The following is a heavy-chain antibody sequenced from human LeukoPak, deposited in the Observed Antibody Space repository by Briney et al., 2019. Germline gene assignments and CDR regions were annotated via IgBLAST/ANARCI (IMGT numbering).Heavy chain of an antibody. CDR2: IDRSGST. V-gene: IGHV4-38-2*01. D-gene: IGHD1-14*01. J-gene: IGHJ4*02. CDR3: ARAVFRASPFDY. Sequence: SETLSLTCAVFGYSISRGYYWGWIRPPPGKGLEWIGSIDRSGSTYYNPSLRSRVTIIVDTSKNQFSLKLNSVTPADTAVYYCARAVFRASPFDYWGQGTLVTVSS. CDR1: GYSISRGYY.